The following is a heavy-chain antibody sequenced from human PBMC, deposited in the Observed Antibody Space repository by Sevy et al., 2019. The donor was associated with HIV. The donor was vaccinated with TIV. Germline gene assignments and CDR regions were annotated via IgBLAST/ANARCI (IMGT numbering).Heavy chain of an antibody. Sequence: GGSLRLSCAASGFAFSTHGMHWVRQAPGKGMEWVAMIWYDGSSKDYAESVKGRFAISRDNSQNTAFLQMNSLRAEDTGVYYCATNMVHAGAYDSYFNFWGQGSLVTVSS. CDR1: GFAFSTHG. D-gene: IGHD3-10*01. CDR3: ATNMVHAGAYDSYFNF. J-gene: IGHJ4*02. CDR2: IWYDGSSK. V-gene: IGHV3-33*08.